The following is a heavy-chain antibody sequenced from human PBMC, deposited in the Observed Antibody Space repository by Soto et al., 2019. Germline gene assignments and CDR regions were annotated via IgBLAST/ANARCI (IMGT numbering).Heavy chain of an antibody. V-gene: IGHV3-33*01. J-gene: IGHJ6*03. Sequence: GGSLRLSCAASGFTFSSYGMHWVRQAPGKGLEWVAVIWYDGSNKYYADSVKGRFTISRDNSKNTLYLQMNSLRAEDTAVYYCARENGKEPIAAAGHPNYYYYMDVWGKGTTVTVSS. CDR2: IWYDGSNK. CDR1: GFTFSSYG. CDR3: ARENGKEPIAAAGHPNYYYYMDV. D-gene: IGHD6-13*01.